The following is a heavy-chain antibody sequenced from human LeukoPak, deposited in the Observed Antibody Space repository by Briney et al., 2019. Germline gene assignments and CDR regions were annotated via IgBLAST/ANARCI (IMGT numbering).Heavy chain of an antibody. CDR1: GYIFSNYW. CDR2: IYPHDSNV. V-gene: IGHV5-51*03. Sequence: GESLKISCKTSGYIFSNYWIAWVRQTPGKGLEWMGIIYPHDSNVKYSPSFQGHVTISVDKSVSTAYLQWNTLEASDTATYFCTRREYNDYWTAFPFWGQGTEVAVSS. J-gene: IGHJ4*02. D-gene: IGHD3/OR15-3a*01. CDR3: TRREYNDYWTAFPF.